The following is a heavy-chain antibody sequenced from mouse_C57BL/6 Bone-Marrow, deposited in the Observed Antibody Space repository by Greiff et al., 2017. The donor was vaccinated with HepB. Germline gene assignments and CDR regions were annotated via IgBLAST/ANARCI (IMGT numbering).Heavy chain of an antibody. V-gene: IGHV1-72*01. CDR1: GYTFTSYW. J-gene: IGHJ3*01. D-gene: IGHD1-1*01. CDR2: IDPISGGT. CDR3: ARHYGSSYEAWFAY. Sequence: VQLQQPGAELVKPGASVKLSCKASGYTFTSYWMHWVKQRPGRGLEWIGRIDPISGGTKYNEKFKGKATLTVDKPSSTAYMQFSSLTSEDSAVYLCARHYGSSYEAWFAYWGKGTLVTVSA.